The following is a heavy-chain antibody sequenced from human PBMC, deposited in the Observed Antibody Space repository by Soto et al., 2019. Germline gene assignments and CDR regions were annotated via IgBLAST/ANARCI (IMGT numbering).Heavy chain of an antibody. V-gene: IGHV3-23*01. CDR1: GFTFSSYA. CDR2: ISGSGGST. D-gene: IGHD3-22*01. J-gene: IGHJ6*02. Sequence: GGSLRLSCAASGFTFSSYAMSWVRQAPGKGLEWVPAISGSGGSTYYADSVKGRFTISRDNSKNTLYLQMNSLRAEDTAVYYCAKADSSGYYSYYYYGMDVWGQGTTVTVSS. CDR3: AKADSSGYYSYYYYGMDV.